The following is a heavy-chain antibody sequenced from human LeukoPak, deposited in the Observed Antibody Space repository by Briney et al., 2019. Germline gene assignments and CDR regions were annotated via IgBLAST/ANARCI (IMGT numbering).Heavy chain of an antibody. Sequence: SSVKVSCKASGGTFSSYAISWVRQAPGQGLEWMGGIIPIFGTANYAQKFQGRVTITTDESTSTAYMELSSLRSEDTAVYYCARAYDFWSGYYWWFDPWGQGTLVTVSS. V-gene: IGHV1-69*05. CDR3: ARAYDFWSGYYWWFDP. D-gene: IGHD3-3*01. CDR2: IIPIFGTA. J-gene: IGHJ5*02. CDR1: GGTFSSYA.